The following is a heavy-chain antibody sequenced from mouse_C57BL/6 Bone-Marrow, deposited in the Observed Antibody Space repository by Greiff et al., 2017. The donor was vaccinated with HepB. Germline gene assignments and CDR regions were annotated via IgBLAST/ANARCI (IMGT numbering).Heavy chain of an antibody. V-gene: IGHV5-4*03. CDR3: ARGYAMDY. Sequence: EVMLVESGGGLVKPGGSLKLSCAASGFTFSSYAMSWVRQTPEKRLEWVATISDGVSYTYYPDNVKGRFTISRDNAKNNLYLQMSHLKSEDTAMYYCARGYAMDYWGQGTSVTVSS. CDR2: ISDGVSYT. J-gene: IGHJ4*01. CDR1: GFTFSSYA.